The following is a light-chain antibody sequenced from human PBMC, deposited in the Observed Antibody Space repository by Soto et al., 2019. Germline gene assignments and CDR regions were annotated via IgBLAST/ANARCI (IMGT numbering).Light chain of an antibody. CDR1: QSVSTNY. CDR2: GAS. J-gene: IGKJ4*01. CDR3: QQYDNSPLT. Sequence: EIVLTQSPCTLSSSAGERATLSCRTGQSVSTNYLAWYQQKPGQAPRLLIYGASSRDPGIPDRFSGSGSGTDFTLTIRRLEPEDFAVYYCQQYDNSPLTFGGGTKVEIK. V-gene: IGKV3-20*01.